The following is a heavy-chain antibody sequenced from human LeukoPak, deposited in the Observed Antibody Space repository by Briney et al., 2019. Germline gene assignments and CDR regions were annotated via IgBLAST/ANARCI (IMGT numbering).Heavy chain of an antibody. CDR2: MNPNSGNT. CDR1: GYTFTSYD. J-gene: IGHJ4*02. CDR3: ARGLAYYYGSGSS. Sequence: GASVKVSCKASGYTFTSYDINWVRQATGQGLEWMGWMNPNSGNTGYAQKFQGRVTMTRNPSISTAYMELSSLRSEDTAVYYCARGLAYYYGSGSSWGQGTLVTVSS. V-gene: IGHV1-8*01. D-gene: IGHD3-10*01.